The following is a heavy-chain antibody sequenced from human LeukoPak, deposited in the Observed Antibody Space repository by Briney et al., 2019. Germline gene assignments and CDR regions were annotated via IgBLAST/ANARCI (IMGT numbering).Heavy chain of an antibody. D-gene: IGHD1-26*01. V-gene: IGHV4-39*01. J-gene: IGHJ4*02. Sequence: TLSLTCTVSGGSISSGSYYWGWIRQPPGKGLECIGTIYYAGDTYYNPSLESRISISVDTSNNQFSLKLSSVTAADTAVYYCATSNSGRYSEIDNWSQGTLVTVSS. CDR2: IYYAGDT. CDR1: GGSISSGSYY. CDR3: ATSNSGRYSEIDN.